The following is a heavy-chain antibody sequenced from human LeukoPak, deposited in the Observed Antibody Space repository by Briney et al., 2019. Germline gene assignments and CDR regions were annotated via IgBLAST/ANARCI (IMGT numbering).Heavy chain of an antibody. V-gene: IGHV4-39*01. CDR2: IYYSGST. Sequence: PSETPSLTCTVSGGSISSSSYYWGWIRQPPGKGLEWIGSIYYSGSTYYNPSLKSRVTISVDTSKNQFSLKLSSVTAADTAVYYCARHNVLTRRKMVRGVDAFDIWGQGTMVTVSS. CDR3: ARHNVLTRRKMVRGVDAFDI. D-gene: IGHD3-10*01. CDR1: GGSISSSSYY. J-gene: IGHJ3*02.